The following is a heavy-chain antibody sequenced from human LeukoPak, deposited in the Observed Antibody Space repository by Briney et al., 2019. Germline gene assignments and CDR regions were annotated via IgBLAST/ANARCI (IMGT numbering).Heavy chain of an antibody. CDR1: GGSISSYY. J-gene: IGHJ2*01. V-gene: IGHV4-59*08. D-gene: IGHD6-19*01. Sequence: LSLTXXVSGGSISSYYWSWVRQPPGKGLEWVGYIYYSGSTNYNASLKSRVTISVDTSKNQFSLKLRSVTAADTAVYYCARQDSSGWKYWYFDLWGRG. CDR2: IYYSGST. CDR3: ARQDSSGWKYWYFDL.